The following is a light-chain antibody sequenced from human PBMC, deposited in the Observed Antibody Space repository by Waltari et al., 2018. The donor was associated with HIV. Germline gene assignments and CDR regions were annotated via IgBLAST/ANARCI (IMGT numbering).Light chain of an antibody. CDR1: QSVDITY. Sequence: IVLTQSPGTLSLSPGENATLSCRPSQSVDITYVAWYQQRAGQAPRLLIYGASNRAPGIPDRFSGTGSGTDFTLTINNLKPEDFAVFYCQQYGDSLTFGGGT. CDR3: QQYGDSLT. J-gene: IGKJ4*01. CDR2: GAS. V-gene: IGKV3-20*01.